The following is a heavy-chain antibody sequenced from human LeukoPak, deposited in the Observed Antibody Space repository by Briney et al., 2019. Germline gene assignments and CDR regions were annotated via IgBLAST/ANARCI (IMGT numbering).Heavy chain of an antibody. J-gene: IGHJ4*01. CDR2: ISNSDDNT. Sequence: GGSLRLSCAVSGFTFSSYAMSWVRQAPGKGLEWVSTISNSDDNTYYADSVKGRFTISRDDSKNTAYLQMNSLQTEDTAVYYCTRHRYGDSGGDFDYWGHGTRVTVSS. CDR1: GFTFSSYA. V-gene: IGHV3-23*01. D-gene: IGHD5-18*01. CDR3: TRHRYGDSGGDFDY.